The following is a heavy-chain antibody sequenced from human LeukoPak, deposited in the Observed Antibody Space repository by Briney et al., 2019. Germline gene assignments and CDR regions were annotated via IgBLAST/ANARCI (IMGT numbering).Heavy chain of an antibody. J-gene: IGHJ3*01. Sequence: PGGSLRLSCAASGFTFSSYGMHWVRQAPGKGLEWVAVISYDGSNKYYADSVKGRFTISRDNSKNMVYLQMNSLRAGDTALYYCVGDPPNSGYAFQVWGHGTVVTVSS. CDR3: VGDPPNSGYAFQV. V-gene: IGHV3-30*03. D-gene: IGHD3-22*01. CDR2: ISYDGSNK. CDR1: GFTFSSYG.